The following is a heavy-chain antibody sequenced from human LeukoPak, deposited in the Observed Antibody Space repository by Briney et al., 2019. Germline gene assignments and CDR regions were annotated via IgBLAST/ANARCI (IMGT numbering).Heavy chain of an antibody. CDR1: GFTVSSNS. CDR3: AKDSTAPISITMVRGRWYDY. J-gene: IGHJ4*02. D-gene: IGHD3-10*01. Sequence: HPGGSLRLSCTVSGFTVSSNSMSWVRQAPGKGLEWVSSISGSGGSTYYADSAKGRFTISRDNSKNTLYLQMSSLRAEDTAVYYCAKDSTAPISITMVRGRWYDYWGQGTLVTVSS. CDR2: ISGSGGST. V-gene: IGHV3-23*01.